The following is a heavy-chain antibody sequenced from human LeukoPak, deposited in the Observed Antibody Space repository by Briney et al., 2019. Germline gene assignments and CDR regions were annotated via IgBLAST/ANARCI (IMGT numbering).Heavy chain of an antibody. Sequence: SETLSLTCTVSGGSISSSSYYWSWIRQPPGQGLVWIGYIYYSGSTNYNPSLKSRVTISVDTSKNQFSLKLSTVTAADTAVYYCARHKGSVPAAIGAEAFDIRGQGTTVTVSS. V-gene: IGHV4-61*05. CDR2: IYYSGST. CDR3: ARHKGSVPAAIGAEAFDI. J-gene: IGHJ3*02. CDR1: GGSISSSSYY. D-gene: IGHD2-2*01.